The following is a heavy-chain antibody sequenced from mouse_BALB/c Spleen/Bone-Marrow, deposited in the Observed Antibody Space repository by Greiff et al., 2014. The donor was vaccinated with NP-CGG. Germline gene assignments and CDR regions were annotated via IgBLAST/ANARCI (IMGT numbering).Heavy chain of an antibody. V-gene: IGHV1-69*02. Sequence: VKLMESGAELVRPGASVKLSCKASGYTFTSYWINWVKQRPGQGLEWIGNIYPSDSYTNYNQKFKDKATLTVGKSSSTAYMQLSSPTSEDSAVYYCTTGTRFAYWGQGTLVTVSA. CDR1: GYTFTSYW. D-gene: IGHD4-1*01. CDR2: IYPSDSYT. J-gene: IGHJ3*01. CDR3: TTGTRFAY.